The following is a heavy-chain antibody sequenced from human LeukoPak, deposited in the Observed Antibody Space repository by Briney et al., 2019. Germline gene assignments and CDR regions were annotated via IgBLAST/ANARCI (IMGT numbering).Heavy chain of an antibody. Sequence: GGSLRLSCAASRFTFSSYAMSWVRQAPGKGLEWVSGISGSGGSTDYADSVKGRFTISRDNSKNTLYLQMNSLRAEDTAVYYCARGRYGGYFDCWGQGTLVTVSS. J-gene: IGHJ4*02. CDR1: RFTFSSYA. D-gene: IGHD4-23*01. CDR2: ISGSGGST. CDR3: ARGRYGGYFDC. V-gene: IGHV3-23*01.